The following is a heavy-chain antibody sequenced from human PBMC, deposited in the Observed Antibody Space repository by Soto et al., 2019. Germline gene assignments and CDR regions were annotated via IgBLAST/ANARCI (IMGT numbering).Heavy chain of an antibody. Sequence: QVQLQESGPGLVKASQTLSLICSVSGESISSGGYYWSWIRHHPGKGLEWIGYIYDSESAHYNPSLKSRVTISLDTSKNHFAMTLSSVTAAHTAVYYCARASSSSSAADYWGQGTLITLSS. J-gene: IGHJ4*02. CDR1: GESISSGGYY. CDR3: ARASSSSSAADY. V-gene: IGHV4-31*03. CDR2: IYDSESA. D-gene: IGHD6-6*01.